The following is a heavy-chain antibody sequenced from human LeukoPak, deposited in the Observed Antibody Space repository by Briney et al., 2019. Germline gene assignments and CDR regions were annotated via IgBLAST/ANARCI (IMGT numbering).Heavy chain of an antibody. CDR3: AKDYYYDSSGPDY. Sequence: PGRSLRLSCAASGFTFSSYGMHWVRQAPGKRLEWVAVIWCDGSNKYYADSVKGRFTISRDNSKNTLYLQMNSLRAEDTAVYYCAKDYYYDSSGPDYWGQGTLVTVSS. CDR2: IWCDGSNK. CDR1: GFTFSSYG. J-gene: IGHJ4*02. D-gene: IGHD3-22*01. V-gene: IGHV3-33*06.